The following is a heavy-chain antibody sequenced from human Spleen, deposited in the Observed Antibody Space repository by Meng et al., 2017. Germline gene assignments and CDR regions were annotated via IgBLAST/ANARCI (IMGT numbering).Heavy chain of an antibody. CDR2: INPNSGGT. J-gene: IGHJ4*02. D-gene: IGHD3-22*01. CDR3: ARVGPRYDSSGYYYRSDY. Sequence: ASVKVSCKASGYSFIDYFMYWVRQAPGQGLEWMGWINPNSGGTNYAQKFQGRVTMTRDTSISTAYMELSRLRSDDTAVYYCARVGPRYDSSGYYYRSDYWGQGTLVTVSS. V-gene: IGHV1-2*02. CDR1: GYSFIDYF.